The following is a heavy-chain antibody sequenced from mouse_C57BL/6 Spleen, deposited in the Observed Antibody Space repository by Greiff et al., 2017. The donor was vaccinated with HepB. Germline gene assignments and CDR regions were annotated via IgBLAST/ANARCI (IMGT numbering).Heavy chain of an antibody. Sequence: QVQLQQPGAELVKPGASVKLSCKASGYTFTSYWMHWVKQRPGQGLEWIGMIHPNSGSTNYNEKFKSKATLTAVTSASTAYMELSSLTNEDSAVYYCTNYGNSFAYWGQGTLVTVSA. CDR3: TNYGNSFAY. V-gene: IGHV1-64*01. D-gene: IGHD2-1*01. CDR2: IHPNSGST. CDR1: GYTFTSYW. J-gene: IGHJ3*01.